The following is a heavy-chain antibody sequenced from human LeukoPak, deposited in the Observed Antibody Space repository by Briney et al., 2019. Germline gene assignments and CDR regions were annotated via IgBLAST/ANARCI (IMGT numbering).Heavy chain of an antibody. D-gene: IGHD4-23*01. CDR3: ARRAVTTVAGGDWFDP. J-gene: IGHJ5*02. Sequence: GGSLRLSCAASGFMFRDAAMTWVRQAPGKGLEWLSDIDPSSSYTNYADSVKGRFTISRDNDKNSLFLQMNSLRADDTAIYYCARRAVTTVAGGDWFDPWGQGTLVTVSS. CDR2: IDPSSSYT. CDR1: GFMFRDAA. V-gene: IGHV3-11*06.